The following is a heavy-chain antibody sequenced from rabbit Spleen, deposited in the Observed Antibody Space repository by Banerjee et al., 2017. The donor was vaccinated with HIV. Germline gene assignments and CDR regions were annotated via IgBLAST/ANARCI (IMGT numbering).Heavy chain of an antibody. CDR3: SRYNVGGVANYVNVNDFNL. Sequence: QEPLQASGGGLVQPGGSLQLSCKASVFPLSRYYLNWVLQAPGKGPEWIACIYGGGVNADYASWAKGRFTISKTSSTTVTLQVTRLTAADTATYFCSRYNVGGVANYVNVNDFNLWGQGTLVTVS. CDR1: VFPLSRYYL. J-gene: IGHJ4*01. CDR2: IYGGGVNA. D-gene: IGHD5-1*01. V-gene: IGHV1S45*01.